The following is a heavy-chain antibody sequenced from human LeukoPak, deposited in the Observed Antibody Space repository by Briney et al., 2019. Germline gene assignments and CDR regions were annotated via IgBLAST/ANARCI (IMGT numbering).Heavy chain of an antibody. Sequence: KPSETLSLTCAVYGGSFSGYYWSWIRQPPGKGLEWIGYIYYSGSTYYNPSLKSRVTISVDTSKNQFSLKLSSVTAADTAVYYCASSVSSSYDWGPTIDFDYWGQGTLVTVSS. J-gene: IGHJ4*02. CDR1: GGSFSGYY. CDR3: ASSVSSSYDWGPTIDFDY. CDR2: IYYSGST. D-gene: IGHD5-12*01. V-gene: IGHV4-34*09.